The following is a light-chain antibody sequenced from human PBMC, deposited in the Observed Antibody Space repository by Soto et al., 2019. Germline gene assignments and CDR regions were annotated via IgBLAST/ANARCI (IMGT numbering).Light chain of an antibody. CDR2: EVT. J-gene: IGLJ1*01. V-gene: IGLV2-23*02. Sequence: QPVLTQPASVSGSPGQSITISCTGTSRDIGTSNLVSWYQQYPGKAPKLMIYEVTKRPSGISYRFSGSKSGNTASLTISGLQPEDEADDYCYSFTGISTSLFVFGTGTKLTVL. CDR1: SRDIGTSNL. CDR3: YSFTGISTSLFV.